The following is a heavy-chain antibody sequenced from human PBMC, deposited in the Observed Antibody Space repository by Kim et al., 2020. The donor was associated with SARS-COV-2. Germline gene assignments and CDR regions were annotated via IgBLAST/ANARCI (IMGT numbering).Heavy chain of an antibody. Sequence: SETLSLTCVVSSGSVSSPHWWSWVRQSPGKGLEWIGEMFHTGSAHYNPSLKSRVIMSVDMPKNHFSLELTSVTAADTAIYFCARHGDNWGRDFDYWGQGT. D-gene: IGHD1-1*01. J-gene: IGHJ4*02. V-gene: IGHV4-4*02. CDR2: MFHTGSA. CDR1: SGSVSSPHW. CDR3: ARHGDNWGRDFDY.